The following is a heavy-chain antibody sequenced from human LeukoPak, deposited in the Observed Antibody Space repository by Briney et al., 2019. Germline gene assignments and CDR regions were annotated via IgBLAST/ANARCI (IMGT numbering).Heavy chain of an antibody. V-gene: IGHV1-8*01. CDR1: GYTFTSYD. CDR3: ARDEVVAAPNYFGMVV. CDR2: LNPNSGNA. Sequence: ASVKVSCKASGYTFTSYDVNWVRQATGQGLEWMGWLNPNSGNAGLAQKFQGRVTLTRDTSLSTAYMELSNLRSDDTAVYYCARDEVVAAPNYFGMVVWGQGTTVSVSS. D-gene: IGHD2-15*01. J-gene: IGHJ6*02.